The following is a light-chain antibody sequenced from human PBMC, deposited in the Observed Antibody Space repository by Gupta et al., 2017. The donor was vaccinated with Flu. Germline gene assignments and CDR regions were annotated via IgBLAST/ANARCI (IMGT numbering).Light chain of an antibody. V-gene: IGLV2-18*02. CDR2: DVT. CDR3: SSFTNRDTWV. CDR1: SGDVGAYNR. J-gene: IGLJ3*02. Sequence: SARTQPASVSGSPGQSSPISCTGTSGDVGAYNRVSWYQQPPYTAPKLMISDVTNRPSGVPDRFSGSKSGNTASLTISGLQPDDEGDYYCSSFTNRDTWVFGGGTKLTVL.